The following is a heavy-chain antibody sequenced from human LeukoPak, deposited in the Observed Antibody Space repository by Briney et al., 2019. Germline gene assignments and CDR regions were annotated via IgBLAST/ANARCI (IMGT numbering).Heavy chain of an antibody. Sequence: ASVKVSCKAYGYTFTNYYMHCVRQDPGQGLEWMGVINPSGGSTSYAQKFQGRVTMTRDMSTSTVYMELSSLRSEDTAVYYCAREMGLYGYGHDAFDIWGQGTMVTVSS. J-gene: IGHJ3*02. D-gene: IGHD5-18*01. CDR1: GYTFTNYY. CDR3: AREMGLYGYGHDAFDI. CDR2: INPSGGST. V-gene: IGHV1-46*01.